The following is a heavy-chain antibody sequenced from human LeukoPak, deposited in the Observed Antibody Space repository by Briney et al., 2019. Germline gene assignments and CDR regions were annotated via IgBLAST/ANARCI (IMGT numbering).Heavy chain of an antibody. V-gene: IGHV3-21*01. CDR2: ISSSSSYI. Sequence: GGSLRLSCAASGFSLSSFTMNWVRQAPGKGLEWVSSISSSSSYIYYADSVKGRFTISRDNAKKSLYLQMNSLRVEDTAVYYCARAGSGYRDSIDYRGQGTLVTVSS. J-gene: IGHJ4*02. D-gene: IGHD3-22*01. CDR3: ARAGSGYRDSIDY. CDR1: GFSLSSFT.